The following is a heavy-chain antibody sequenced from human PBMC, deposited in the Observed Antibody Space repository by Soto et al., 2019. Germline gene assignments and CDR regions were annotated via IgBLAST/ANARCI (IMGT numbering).Heavy chain of an antibody. D-gene: IGHD6-13*01. CDR1: GFTFSIYN. CDR3: ARDQEASGYTRYSDY. J-gene: IGHJ4*02. V-gene: IGHV3-48*01. CDR2: ISSSSRII. Sequence: EVPLVESGGGLVQPGGSLRLSCAASGFTFSIYNMNWVRQAPGKGLEWVSYISSSSRIIYYADSVKGRFTIARDDAKTSLYLQMNSLRAEDTAVYFCARDQEASGYTRYSDYWGQGTLVTVSS.